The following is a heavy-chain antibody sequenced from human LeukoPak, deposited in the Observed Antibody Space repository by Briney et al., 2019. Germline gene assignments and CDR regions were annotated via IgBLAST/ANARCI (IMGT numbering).Heavy chain of an antibody. D-gene: IGHD3-22*01. CDR3: AREEVVGHNWFDP. J-gene: IGHJ5*02. CDR1: GGSISSYY. V-gene: IGHV4-4*07. Sequence: SETLSLTCTVSGGSISSYYWSWIRQPAGKGLEWIGRIYSSGSTNYNPSLKSRVTISVDTSKNQFSLKLSSVTAADTAVYYCAREEVVGHNWFDPWGQGTLVTVSS. CDR2: IYSSGST.